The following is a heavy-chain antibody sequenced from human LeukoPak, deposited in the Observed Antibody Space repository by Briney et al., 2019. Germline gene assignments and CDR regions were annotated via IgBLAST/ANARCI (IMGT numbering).Heavy chain of an antibody. V-gene: IGHV1-2*02. CDR2: INPNSGGT. D-gene: IGHD3-10*01. CDR1: GYSFTSYY. Sequence: SVKVSCKASGYSFTSYYMHWVRQAPGQGLEYMGWINPNSGGTNSSQKFQDRVTLTRDTSISTAYMELSSLTSDDTAVYYCARAYGSGSSYHPDYWGQGTLVTVSS. J-gene: IGHJ4*02. CDR3: ARAYGSGSSYHPDY.